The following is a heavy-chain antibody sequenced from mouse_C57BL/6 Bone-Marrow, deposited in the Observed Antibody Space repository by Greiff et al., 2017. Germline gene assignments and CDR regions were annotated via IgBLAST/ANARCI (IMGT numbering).Heavy chain of an antibody. V-gene: IGHV1-26*01. Sequence: VQLQQSGPELVKPGASVKISCKASGYTFTDYYMNWVKQSHGKSLEWIGDINPNNGGTSYNQKFKGKATLTVDKSSSTAYMELRSLTSEDSAVYYCARGDGYDGWFAYWGQGTLVTVSA. D-gene: IGHD2-2*01. J-gene: IGHJ3*01. CDR3: ARGDGYDGWFAY. CDR1: GYTFTDYY. CDR2: INPNNGGT.